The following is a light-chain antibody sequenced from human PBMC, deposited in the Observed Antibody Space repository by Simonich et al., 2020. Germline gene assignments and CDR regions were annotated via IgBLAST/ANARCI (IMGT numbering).Light chain of an antibody. CDR2: LGS. CDR1: QSLLHSNGYNY. J-gene: IGKJ1*01. Sequence: DIVMTQSPLSLPVTPGEPASISCRSSQSLLHSNGYNYLDWYLQKPGQSPQLLIYLGSNRHSGVPDRFSGSGSGTDFTLKISRVEAEDVGVYYCMQALQTPLTFGQGTKVEIK. V-gene: IGKV2-28*01. CDR3: MQALQTPLT.